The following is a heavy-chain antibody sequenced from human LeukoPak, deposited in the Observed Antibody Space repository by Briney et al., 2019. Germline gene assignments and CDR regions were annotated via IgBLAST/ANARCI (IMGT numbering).Heavy chain of an antibody. Sequence: GGSLRLSCAASGLSISGDWMPWVRQAPGKGLVWISRIYSDETTPNYADFVTGRFIVSRDNAKNTVYLQMNSLRAEDTAVYYCARDLTGPSELWGQGSLVTVSS. CDR1: GLSISGDW. J-gene: IGHJ4*02. V-gene: IGHV3-74*01. CDR2: IYSDETTP. D-gene: IGHD1-20*01. CDR3: ARDLTGPSEL.